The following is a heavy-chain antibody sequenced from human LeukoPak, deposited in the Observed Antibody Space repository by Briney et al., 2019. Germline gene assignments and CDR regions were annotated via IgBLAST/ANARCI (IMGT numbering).Heavy chain of an antibody. V-gene: IGHV3-7*01. CDR1: GFTFTDHW. CDR2: IKEDGTEK. CDR3: ARDCRPRGGSCFDN. Sequence: PGGSLRLSCAASGFTFTDHWMSWVRQTPGKGLEWVANIKEDGTEKYYVDSVKGRFTISRDDARNSLYLQMSNLRVEDTALYYCARDCRPRGGSCFDNWGQGTLVIVSS. D-gene: IGHD2-15*01. J-gene: IGHJ4*02.